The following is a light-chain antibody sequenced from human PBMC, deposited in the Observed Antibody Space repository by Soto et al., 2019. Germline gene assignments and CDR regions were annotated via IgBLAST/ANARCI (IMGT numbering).Light chain of an antibody. CDR3: LQNNSYPVT. CDR2: KAS. V-gene: IGKV1-5*03. Sequence: DIQMTQSPSTLSASVGDRVTITCRASQSISSWLAWYQQKPGKAPKLLIYKASSLESGVPSRFSGSGSGTEFTLTISSLQPDDFATYYCLQNNSYPVTFGQGTKVDIK. CDR1: QSISSW. J-gene: IGKJ1*01.